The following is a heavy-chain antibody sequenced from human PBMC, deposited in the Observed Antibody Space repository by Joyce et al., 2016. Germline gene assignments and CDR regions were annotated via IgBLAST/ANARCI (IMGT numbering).Heavy chain of an antibody. Sequence: VQLVESGGGLVQPGESLRLSCGVSGLTFRTTWMSWVRQAPGKGLEGSCRNKSKNDGGTLDYIETVKGRFTLSRDDSTNTVYLQMDSLKIEDTAMYYCTTDPRYWGRGTLVTVSS. J-gene: IGHJ4*02. V-gene: IGHV3-15*01. CDR1: GLTFRTTW. CDR2: NKSKNDGGTL. CDR3: TTDPRY.